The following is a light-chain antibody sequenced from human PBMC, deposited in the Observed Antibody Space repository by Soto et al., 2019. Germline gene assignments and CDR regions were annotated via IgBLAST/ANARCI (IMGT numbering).Light chain of an antibody. CDR1: TGAVTSGHY. V-gene: IGLV7-46*01. Sequence: QAVVTQDPSLTVSPGGTVTLTCGSSTGAVTSGHYPYWFQQKPGQAPRTLIYDTTKKYSWTPARFSGSFLGGKAALTLSGAQPEDEAEYYCLLFYSGARIFGRGTQLTVL. J-gene: IGLJ2*01. CDR3: LLFYSGARI. CDR2: DTT.